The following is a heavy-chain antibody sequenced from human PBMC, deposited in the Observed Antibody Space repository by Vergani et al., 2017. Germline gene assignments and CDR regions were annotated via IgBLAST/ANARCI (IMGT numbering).Heavy chain of an antibody. V-gene: IGHV4-31*03. CDR2: IYYSGST. CDR3: AREYILTGLGWFDP. D-gene: IGHD3-9*01. CDR1: GGSISSGGYY. Sequence: QLQLQESGPGLVKPSETLSLTCTVSGGSISSGGYYWSWIRQHPGKGLEWIGYIYYSGSTYYNPSLKSRVTISVDTSKNQFSLKLSSVTAADTAVYYCAREYILTGLGWFDPWGQGTLVTVSS. J-gene: IGHJ5*02.